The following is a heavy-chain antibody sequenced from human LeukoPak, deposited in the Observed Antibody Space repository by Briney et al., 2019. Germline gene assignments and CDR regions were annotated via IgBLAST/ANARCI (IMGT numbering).Heavy chain of an antibody. CDR2: IYYSGST. V-gene: IGHV4-30-4*08. J-gene: IGHJ4*02. Sequence: KSSETLSLTCTVSGGSISSGDYYWSWIRQPPGEGLEWIGYIYYSGSTYYNPSLKSRVTISVDTSKNQFSLKLSSVTAADTAVYYCARLKQWLVSIDYWGQGTLVTVSS. CDR3: ARLKQWLVSIDY. D-gene: IGHD6-19*01. CDR1: GGSISSGDYY.